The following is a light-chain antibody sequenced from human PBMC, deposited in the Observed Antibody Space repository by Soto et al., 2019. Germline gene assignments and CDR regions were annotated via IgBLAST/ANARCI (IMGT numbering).Light chain of an antibody. J-gene: IGKJ2*01. CDR1: QSVSNL. CDR3: LQRSTRYT. CDR2: DAS. V-gene: IGKV3-11*01. Sequence: EIVLTQSPATLSLSPEERATLSCRASQSVSNLLSWYQQQPGQAPRLLIYDASTRATGTPSGFSGSGSGTDFTLTISSLDPEDLGVYYCLQRSTRYTFGQGTKLEIK.